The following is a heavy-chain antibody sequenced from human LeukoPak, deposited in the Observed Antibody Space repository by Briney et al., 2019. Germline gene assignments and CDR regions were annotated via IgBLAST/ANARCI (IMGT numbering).Heavy chain of an antibody. J-gene: IGHJ4*02. CDR3: ARVQAPSSGWTQDY. Sequence: ASMKVSCKASGYTFTDYYIHWVRQAPGQGLEWMGCINSNTGATNYAQKFQGRVTMTRDTSISTAYMELSRLRSDDTAVYYCARVQAPSSGWTQDYWGQGTLVTVSS. CDR2: INSNTGAT. D-gene: IGHD6-19*01. CDR1: GYTFTDYY. V-gene: IGHV1-2*02.